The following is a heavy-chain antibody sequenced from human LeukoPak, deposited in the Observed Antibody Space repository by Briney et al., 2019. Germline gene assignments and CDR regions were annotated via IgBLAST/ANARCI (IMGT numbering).Heavy chain of an antibody. CDR1: GFTFSSYG. Sequence: PGGSLRLSCAASGFTFSSYGMSWVRQAPGKGLEWVSAISGSGGSTYYADSVKGRFTISRDNSKNTLYLQMNSLRAEDTAVYYCAKSGVRGTPLGYYYYYMDVWGKGTTVTISS. CDR3: AKSGVRGTPLGYYYYYMDV. J-gene: IGHJ6*03. V-gene: IGHV3-23*01. CDR2: ISGSGGST. D-gene: IGHD3-10*01.